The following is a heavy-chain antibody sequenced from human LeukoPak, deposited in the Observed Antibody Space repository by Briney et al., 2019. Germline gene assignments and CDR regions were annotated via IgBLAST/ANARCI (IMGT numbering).Heavy chain of an antibody. V-gene: IGHV4-61*01. Sequence: SETLSLTCTVSGGSISSGSYYWSWIRQPPGKGLEWIGYIYYSGSTNYNPSLKSRVTISVDTSKNQFSLKLSSVTAADTAVYYCARVGGSSGWYYFDYWGQGTLVTVSS. D-gene: IGHD6-19*01. CDR3: ARVGGSSGWYYFDY. CDR1: GGSISSGSYY. J-gene: IGHJ4*02. CDR2: IYYSGST.